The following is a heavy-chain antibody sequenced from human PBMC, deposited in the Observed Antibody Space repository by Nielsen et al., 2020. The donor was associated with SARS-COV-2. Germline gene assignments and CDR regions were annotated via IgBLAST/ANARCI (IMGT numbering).Heavy chain of an antibody. V-gene: IGHV3-15*01. CDR3: TTDTRLKRFDY. CDR1: GFTFSNEW. Sequence: GGSLRLSCAAYGFTFSNEWMSWVRQAPGKGLEWVGRIKSKTDGGTTDYAAPVKGRFTISRDDSKNTLYLQMNSLKTEDTAVYYCTTDTRLKRFDYWGQGTLVTVSS. J-gene: IGHJ4*02. CDR2: IKSKTDGGTT.